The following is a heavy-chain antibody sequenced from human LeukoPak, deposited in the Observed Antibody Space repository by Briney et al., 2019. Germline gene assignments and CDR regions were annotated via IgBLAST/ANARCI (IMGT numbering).Heavy chain of an antibody. Sequence: GGTLRLSCAASGFTFSSYGMSWVRQAPGKGLEWVSAISGSGGSTYYADSVKGRFTISRDNSKNTLYLQMNSLRAEDTAVYYCAKKEGVECTGGSCYYFDYWGQGTLVTVSS. CDR2: ISGSGGST. V-gene: IGHV3-23*01. CDR1: GFTFSSYG. J-gene: IGHJ4*02. D-gene: IGHD2-15*01. CDR3: AKKEGVECTGGSCYYFDY.